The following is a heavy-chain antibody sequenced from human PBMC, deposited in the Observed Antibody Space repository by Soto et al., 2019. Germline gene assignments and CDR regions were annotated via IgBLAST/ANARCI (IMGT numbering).Heavy chain of an antibody. J-gene: IGHJ5*02. CDR3: ARVWLTTVTDNWFDP. V-gene: IGHV1-18*01. CDR2: ISAYNGNT. D-gene: IGHD4-17*01. CDR1: GYTFTSYG. Sequence: ASVKVSCKVSGYTFTSYGISWVRQAPGQGLEWMGWISAYNGNTNYAQKLQGRVTMTTDTSTSTAYMELRSLRSDDTAVYYCARVWLTTVTDNWFDPWGQGTLVTVSS.